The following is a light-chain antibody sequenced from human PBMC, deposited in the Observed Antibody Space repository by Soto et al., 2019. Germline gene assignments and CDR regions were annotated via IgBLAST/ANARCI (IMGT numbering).Light chain of an antibody. Sequence: EIVLTQSPATLSLSPGERATLSCRASQSVISYLAWYQHKPGQAPRLLIYDASNRATGIPARFIGSGSGTDFTLTISSLDPEDFAGFYCQQHSNWPITFGQGTRLEIK. J-gene: IGKJ5*01. CDR3: QQHSNWPIT. CDR2: DAS. CDR1: QSVISY. V-gene: IGKV3-11*01.